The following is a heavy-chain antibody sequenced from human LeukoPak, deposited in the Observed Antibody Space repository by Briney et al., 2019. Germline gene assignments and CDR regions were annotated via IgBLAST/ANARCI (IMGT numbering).Heavy chain of an antibody. J-gene: IGHJ6*02. CDR3: AREGLGNYYAMDV. Sequence: GGSLRLSCAASGFTVSSNYMSWVRQAPGKGLEWVSVIYSGGSSYYADSVKGRFTISRDNSKNTLYLQMNSLRAEDTAVYYCAREGLGNYYAMDVWGQGTTVTVSS. CDR1: GFTVSSNY. CDR2: IYSGGSS. V-gene: IGHV3-66*01.